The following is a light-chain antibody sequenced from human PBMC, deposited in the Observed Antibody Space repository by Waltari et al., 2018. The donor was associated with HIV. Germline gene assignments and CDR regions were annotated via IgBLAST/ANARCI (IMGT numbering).Light chain of an antibody. Sequence: NFMLTQPHSVSDSPGKTVTIYCTRNSGSIASNSVPWDQRRPGSSPTTVIFDHSQRPSGVSDRFSASIDTSSNSASLTIVGLKTEDEGDFFCHSYDSDNQIFGGGTKLTVL. J-gene: IGLJ2*01. CDR1: SGSIASNS. V-gene: IGLV6-57*01. CDR3: HSYDSDNQI. CDR2: DHS.